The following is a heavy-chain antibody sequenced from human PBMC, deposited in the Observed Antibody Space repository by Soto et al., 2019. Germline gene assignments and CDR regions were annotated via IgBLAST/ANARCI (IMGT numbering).Heavy chain of an antibody. CDR3: TRRAPPRAFDF. CDR1: GFTFSDHN. J-gene: IGHJ4*02. CDR2: TRGKANSYTT. V-gene: IGHV3-72*01. Sequence: PGGSLRLSCVASGFTFSDHNIDWVRQAPGKGLEWVGRTRGKANSYTTDYAASVKGRFTISRDDSKNSAFLQMNSLKTEDTALYYCTRRAPPRAFDFWGQGTPVTVSS.